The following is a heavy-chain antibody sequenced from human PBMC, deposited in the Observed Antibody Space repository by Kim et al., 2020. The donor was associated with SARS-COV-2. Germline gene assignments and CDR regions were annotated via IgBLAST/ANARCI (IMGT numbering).Heavy chain of an antibody. V-gene: IGHV3-74*01. CDR3: SRPDILTGYYEYYFDY. J-gene: IGHJ4*02. Sequence: LSLTCAASGFTFSSYWMHWVRQAPGNGLVWVSRINSDGSSTSYADSLKGRFTISRDNAKNTLYLQMNSLRSEDTAVYYCSRPDILTGYYEYYFDYWGQGTLVTVSS. D-gene: IGHD3-9*01. CDR2: INSDGSST. CDR1: GFTFSSYW.